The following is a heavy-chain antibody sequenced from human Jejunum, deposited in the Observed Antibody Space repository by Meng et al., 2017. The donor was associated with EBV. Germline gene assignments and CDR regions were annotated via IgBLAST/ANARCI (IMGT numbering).Heavy chain of an antibody. V-gene: IGHV4-4*02. CDR2: IYHSGLT. D-gene: IGHD3-10*01. CDR1: GGSMSNNVW. Sequence: VNPSDTRSLPFALSGGSMSNNVWWKWVRQPPGKGLEGIGEIYHSGLTNYNPSLKSRVTISVDTSKNKFSLNLASVTAADTAVYYCARSPGSWRLDYWGPGTLVTVSS. CDR3: ARSPGSWRLDY. J-gene: IGHJ4*02.